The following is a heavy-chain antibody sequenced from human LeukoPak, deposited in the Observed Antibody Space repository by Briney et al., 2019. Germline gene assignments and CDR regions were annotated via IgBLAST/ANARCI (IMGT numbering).Heavy chain of an antibody. Sequence: GGSLRLSCAASGFTFSGYWMGWVRQAPGLGLEWVANIEHDGSEKYYVDSVKGRFTISRDNANNSLYLQMNSLRAEDTAVYYCARGALSWLRPIYFDYWGQGTLVTVSS. J-gene: IGHJ4*02. CDR3: ARGALSWLRPIYFDY. CDR2: IEHDGSEK. V-gene: IGHV3-7*03. D-gene: IGHD5-12*01. CDR1: GFTFSGYW.